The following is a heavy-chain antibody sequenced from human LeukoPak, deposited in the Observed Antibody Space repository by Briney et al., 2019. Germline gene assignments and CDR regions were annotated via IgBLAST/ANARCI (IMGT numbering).Heavy chain of an antibody. CDR1: GFTFSSYS. CDR3: ARDAGSYSKDY. D-gene: IGHD1-26*01. J-gene: IGHJ4*02. CDR2: ISSSSSTI. V-gene: IGHV3-48*01. Sequence: GGSLRLSCAASGFTFSSYSMNWVRQAPGKGLGWVSYISSSSSTIYYADSVKGRFTISRDNAKNSLYLQMNSLRAEDTAVYYCARDAGSYSKDYWGQGTLVTVSS.